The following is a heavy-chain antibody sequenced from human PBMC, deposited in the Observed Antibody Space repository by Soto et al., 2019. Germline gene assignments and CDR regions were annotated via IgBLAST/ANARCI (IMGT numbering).Heavy chain of an antibody. V-gene: IGHV2-26*01. CDR2: IFSNDEK. CDR3: ARNIAAAGFKPNWFDP. D-gene: IGHD6-13*01. Sequence: SAPTLVNPTETLTLTCTVSGFSLSNARMGVSWIRQPPGKALEWLAHIFSNDEKSYSTSLKSRLTISKDTSKSQVVLTMTNMDPVDTATYYCARNIAAAGFKPNWFDPWGQGTLVTVSS. J-gene: IGHJ5*02. CDR1: GFSLSNARMG.